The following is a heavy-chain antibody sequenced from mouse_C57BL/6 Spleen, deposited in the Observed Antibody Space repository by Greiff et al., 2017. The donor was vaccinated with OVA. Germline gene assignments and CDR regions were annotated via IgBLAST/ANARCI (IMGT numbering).Heavy chain of an antibody. V-gene: IGHV1-9*01. Sequence: QVQLQQSGAELMKPGASVKLSCKATGYTFTGYWIEWVKQRPGHGLEWIGEILPGSGSTTYNEKVKGKATFTADTSSNTAYMQLSSLTTEDSAIYYCAREGVTTVVAAVDYWGQGTSVTVSS. D-gene: IGHD1-1*01. J-gene: IGHJ4*01. CDR2: ILPGSGST. CDR1: GYTFTGYW. CDR3: AREGVTTVVAAVDY.